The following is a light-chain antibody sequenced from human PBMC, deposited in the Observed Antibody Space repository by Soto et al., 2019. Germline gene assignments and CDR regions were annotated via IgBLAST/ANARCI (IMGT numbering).Light chain of an antibody. J-gene: IGKJ1*01. Sequence: EIQMTQSPSTPSASVGDRVTITCRASQSVSGRLAWYQRKPGKAPKLLIFDASSLESGVPSRFSGSGSGTEFTLTISSLQPDDFATYYCQHYSTVWAFGQGTKVDIK. CDR1: QSVSGR. CDR3: QHYSTVWA. V-gene: IGKV1-5*01. CDR2: DAS.